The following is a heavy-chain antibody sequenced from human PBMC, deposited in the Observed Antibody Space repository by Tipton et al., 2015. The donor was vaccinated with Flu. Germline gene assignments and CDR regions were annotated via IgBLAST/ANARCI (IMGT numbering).Heavy chain of an antibody. D-gene: IGHD6-19*01. CDR3: VRTLGGAGAY. Sequence: SLRLPCAASGFTFSGHWMHWVRQAPGKGLVWVSHINKDGSTTDYADSVKGRFTISRDNAKNTVYLQMNSLRAEDTAVYYCVRTLGGAGAYWGPGTLVTVSS. J-gene: IGHJ4*02. CDR2: INKDGSTT. CDR1: GFTFSGHW. V-gene: IGHV3-74*01.